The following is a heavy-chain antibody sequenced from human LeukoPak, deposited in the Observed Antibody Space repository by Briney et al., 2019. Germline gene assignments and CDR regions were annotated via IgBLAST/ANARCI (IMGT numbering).Heavy chain of an antibody. CDR1: GGSISSGGYY. Sequence: SQTLSLTCTVSGGSISSGGYYWSWIRQPPGKGLEWIGYISHSGNTYYNPSLKSRVTISLDRSKSQFSLKLNSVTAADTAVYYCARNSGSYREVSLRYWGQGTLVTVSS. D-gene: IGHD1-26*01. J-gene: IGHJ4*02. CDR3: ARNSGSYREVSLRY. CDR2: ISHSGNT. V-gene: IGHV4-30-2*01.